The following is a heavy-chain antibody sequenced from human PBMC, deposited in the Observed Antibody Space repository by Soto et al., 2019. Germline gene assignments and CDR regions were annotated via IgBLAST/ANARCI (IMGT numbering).Heavy chain of an antibody. Sequence: PGGSLRLSCAASGFTFSSYAMHWVRQAPGKGLEWVAVISYDGSNKYYADSVKGRFTISRDNSKNTLYLQMNSLRAEDTAVYYCARDRGPPYCFDYWGQGTLVTVSS. V-gene: IGHV3-30-3*01. CDR1: GFTFSSYA. CDR3: ARDRGPPYCFDY. J-gene: IGHJ4*02. CDR2: ISYDGSNK.